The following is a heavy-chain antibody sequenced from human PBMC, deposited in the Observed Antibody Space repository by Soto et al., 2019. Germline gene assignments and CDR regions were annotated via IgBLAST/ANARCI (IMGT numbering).Heavy chain of an antibody. CDR1: GFSFASYA. CDR2: IRGRGGST. J-gene: IGHJ4*02. CDR3: AKGFGISWQYYFDY. Sequence: EVQLLDSGGGLVQPGGSLRLSCAASGFSFASYAMNWVRQAPGKGLEWVSSIRGRGGSTFYADSVKGRFTGSRDNSKNTLYLQMNSLRAEDTAVYYCAKGFGISWQYYFDYWGQGTLVTVSS. V-gene: IGHV3-23*01. D-gene: IGHD2-21*01.